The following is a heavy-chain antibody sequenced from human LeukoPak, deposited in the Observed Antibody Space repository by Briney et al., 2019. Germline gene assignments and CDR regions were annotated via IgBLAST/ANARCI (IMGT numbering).Heavy chain of an antibody. CDR2: FDPEDGET. Sequence: GASVKVSCKVSGYTLTELSMHWVRQAPGKGLGWMGGFDPEDGETIYAQKFQDRVTMTRDTSISTAYMELSSLRSEDTAVYYCARARSGYPTDYWGQGTLVTVSS. CDR1: GYTLTELS. CDR3: ARARSGYPTDY. J-gene: IGHJ4*02. V-gene: IGHV1-24*01. D-gene: IGHD3-22*01.